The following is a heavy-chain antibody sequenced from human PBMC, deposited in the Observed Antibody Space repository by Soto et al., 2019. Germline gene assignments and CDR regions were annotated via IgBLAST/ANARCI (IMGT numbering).Heavy chain of an antibody. CDR3: ARRYSGYGDY. CDR2: IEHGGST. CDR1: GESFTGHY. Sequence: SETLSLTCAVSGESFTGHYWSWIRQSPERGLEWLGDIEHGGSTNYNPTLKSRITISVDTSKSQFSLHLRSVTATDTAVYYCARRYSGYGDYWGQGTLVTVSS. V-gene: IGHV4-34*01. D-gene: IGHD5-12*01. J-gene: IGHJ4*02.